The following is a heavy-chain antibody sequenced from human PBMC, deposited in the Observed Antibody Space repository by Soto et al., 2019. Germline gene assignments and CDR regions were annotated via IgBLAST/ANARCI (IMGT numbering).Heavy chain of an antibody. J-gene: IGHJ4*02. CDR1: GFTVSSTNY. D-gene: IGHD5-12*01. Sequence: EVQVVESGGGLLQPGGSLRLSCVVSGFTVSSTNYMSWVRQAPGKWLEWVSVIYSGGTTFYADSVKGRFTISRDNTKNTLDLQMNSLRAEDTVVYYCHGYGYWGQVTLVTVCS. CDR2: IYSGGTT. V-gene: IGHV3-53*01. CDR3: HGYGY.